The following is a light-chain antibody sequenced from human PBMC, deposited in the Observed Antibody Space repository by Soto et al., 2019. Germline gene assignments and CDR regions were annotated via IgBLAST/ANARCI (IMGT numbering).Light chain of an antibody. CDR1: QSVSSN. V-gene: IGKV3-15*01. CDR3: EQYNNWPLYT. J-gene: IGKJ2*01. CDR2: GAS. Sequence: EIVMTQSPATLSVSPGERATLSCRASQSVSSNLAWYQQKPGQAPRLLIYGASTRATGVPARFSGSASGTELTLTFSSLQSEDFAVYYCEQYNNWPLYTLGQGTKLEIK.